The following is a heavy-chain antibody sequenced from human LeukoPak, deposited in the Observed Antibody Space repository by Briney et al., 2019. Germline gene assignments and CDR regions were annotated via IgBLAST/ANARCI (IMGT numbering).Heavy chain of an antibody. CDR2: IWYDGSST. J-gene: IGHJ4*02. D-gene: IGHD3-22*01. Sequence: GGSLRLSCAASGFTFSGYGTHWVRQAPGKGLEWVSGIWYDGSSTYYMDSVKGRFTISRDNSKYTLFLQMNSLRAEDTAVYYCTRAHYYVGGGYGLDKWGQGTLVTVSS. CDR3: TRAHYYVGGGYGLDK. V-gene: IGHV3-33*01. CDR1: GFTFSGYG.